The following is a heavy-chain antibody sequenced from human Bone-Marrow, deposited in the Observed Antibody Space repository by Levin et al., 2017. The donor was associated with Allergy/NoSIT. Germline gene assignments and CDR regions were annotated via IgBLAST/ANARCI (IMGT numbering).Heavy chain of an antibody. CDR2: MNPNSGNT. CDR3: ARGGITIFGVVIISPYYYYYGMDV. V-gene: IGHV1-8*01. CDR1: GYTFTSYD. J-gene: IGHJ6*02. D-gene: IGHD3-3*01. Sequence: GGSLRLSCKASGYTFTSYDINWVRQATGQGLEWMGWMNPNSGNTGYAQKFQGRVTMTRNTSISTAYMELSSLRSEDTAVYYCARGGITIFGVVIISPYYYYYGMDVWGQGTTVTVSS.